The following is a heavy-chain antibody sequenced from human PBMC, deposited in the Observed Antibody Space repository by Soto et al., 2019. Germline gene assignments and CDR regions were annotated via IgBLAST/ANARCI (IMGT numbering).Heavy chain of an antibody. J-gene: IGHJ4*02. V-gene: IGHV1-2*04. CDR2: INPNSGGT. CDR3: ARAYCSGGSCLLDY. Sequence: GASVKVSCKASGYTFTGYYIHWVRQAPGQGLEWMGWINPNSGGTNYAQKFQGWVTMTRDTSISTAYMELSRLRSDDTAVYYCARAYCSGGSCLLDYWGQGTLVTVSS. D-gene: IGHD2-15*01. CDR1: GYTFTGYY.